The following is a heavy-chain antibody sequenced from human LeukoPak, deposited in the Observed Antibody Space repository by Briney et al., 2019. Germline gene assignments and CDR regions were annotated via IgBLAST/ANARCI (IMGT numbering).Heavy chain of an antibody. Sequence: SETLSLTCTVSGGSISSYYWSWIRQPPGKGLEWIGYIYYSGSTNYNPSLKSRVTISVDTSKNQFSLKLSSVTAADTAVYYCARKKLDDAFDIWGQGTMVTVSS. J-gene: IGHJ3*02. V-gene: IGHV4-59*01. CDR3: ARKKLDDAFDI. D-gene: IGHD6-6*01. CDR1: GGSISSYY. CDR2: IYYSGST.